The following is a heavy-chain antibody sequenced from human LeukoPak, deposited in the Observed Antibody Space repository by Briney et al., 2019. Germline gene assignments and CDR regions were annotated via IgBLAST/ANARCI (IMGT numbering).Heavy chain of an antibody. V-gene: IGHV4-34*01. CDR2: INRSGST. J-gene: IGHJ4*02. CDR1: GGSFSGYY. D-gene: IGHD6-6*01. Sequence: PSETLSLTCAVYGGSFSGYYWSWIRQPPGKGLEWIGEINRSGSTNYNPSLKSRVTISVDTSKNQFSLKLSSVTAADTAVYYCASPDPQYSSSSFDYWGQGTLVTVSS. CDR3: ASPDPQYSSSSFDY.